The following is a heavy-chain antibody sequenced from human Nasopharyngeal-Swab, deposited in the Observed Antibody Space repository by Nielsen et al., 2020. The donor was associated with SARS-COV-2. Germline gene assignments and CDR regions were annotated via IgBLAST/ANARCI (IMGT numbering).Heavy chain of an antibody. CDR1: GGSFSGYY. V-gene: IGHV4-34*01. CDR3: ARKFYYYYYMDV. CDR2: INHSGST. J-gene: IGHJ6*03. Sequence: SETLSLTFAVYGGSFSGYYWSWIRQPPGKGLEWIGEINHSGSTNYNPSLKSRVTISVDTSKNQFSLKLSSVTAADTAVYYCARKFYYYYYMDVWGKGTTVTVSS.